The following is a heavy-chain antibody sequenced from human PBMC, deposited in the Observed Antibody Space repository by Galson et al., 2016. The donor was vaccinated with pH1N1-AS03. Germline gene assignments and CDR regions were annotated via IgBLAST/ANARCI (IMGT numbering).Heavy chain of an antibody. J-gene: IGHJ4*02. V-gene: IGHV3-21*01. D-gene: IGHD6-19*01. Sequence: SLRLSCAASGFPFSGYSMNWVRQAPGKGLEWVSFISTTSSSIYYADSVKGRFTISRDNAKNSLFLQMNSRRDEDTAVYYCARVGPPQEISVAGSFDFRGQGTLVTVSS. CDR1: GFPFSGYS. CDR3: ARVGPPQEISVAGSFDF. CDR2: ISTTSSSI.